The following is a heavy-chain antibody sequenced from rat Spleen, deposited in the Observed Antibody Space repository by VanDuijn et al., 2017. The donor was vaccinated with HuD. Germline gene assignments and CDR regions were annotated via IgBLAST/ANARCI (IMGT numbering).Heavy chain of an antibody. CDR2: MWSGGST. D-gene: IGHD5-1*01. Sequence: QVQLMESGPGLVQPSETLSLTCTVSGFSLTSYNVHWVRQPPGKGPEWMGVMWSGGSTDYNSALKSRLSISRDTSKNQVFLKMNSLQSEDTTTYYCARGPTGRGWYFDFWGPGTMVTVSS. CDR1: GFSLTSYN. CDR3: ARGPTGRGWYFDF. J-gene: IGHJ1*01. V-gene: IGHV2-45*01.